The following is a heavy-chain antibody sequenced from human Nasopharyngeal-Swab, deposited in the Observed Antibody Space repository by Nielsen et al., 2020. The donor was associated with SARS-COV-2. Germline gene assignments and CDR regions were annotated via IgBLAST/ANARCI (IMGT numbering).Heavy chain of an antibody. CDR1: GFISNYA. CDR3: AKNPYSSSFYWFDP. D-gene: IGHD6-13*01. CDR2: ISGNGGAT. V-gene: IGHV3-23*01. J-gene: IGHJ5*02. Sequence: GGSLRLSCAASGFISNYAMSWVRQAPAKGLQWVSGISGNGGATYYADSVKGRLTISRDNSKNTLSLQMNSLRADDTAVYYCAKNPYSSSFYWFDPWGQGTLVSVSS.